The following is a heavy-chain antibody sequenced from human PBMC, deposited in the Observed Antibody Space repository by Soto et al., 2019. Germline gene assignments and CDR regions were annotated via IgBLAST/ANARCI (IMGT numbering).Heavy chain of an antibody. D-gene: IGHD4-17*01. J-gene: IGHJ4*02. CDR1: GGSVTSDEDY. Sequence: ASETLSLTCTVSGGSVTSDEDYWSWIRQSPGKGLEWIGYISNSGSTGYNPSLKTRLSMSVDRSKNQFTLRLTSVTAADTAVYFCATESGSTYGYFDYRGQGTQVTVSS. CDR2: ISNSGST. CDR3: ATESGSTYGYFDY. V-gene: IGHV4-30-4*01.